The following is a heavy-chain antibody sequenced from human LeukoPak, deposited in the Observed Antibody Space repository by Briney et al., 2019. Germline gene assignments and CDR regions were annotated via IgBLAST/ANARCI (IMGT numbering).Heavy chain of an antibody. CDR2: INPNSGGT. Sequence: ASVKVSCKASGYTFTGYYMHWVRQAPGQGLEWMGWINPNSGGTNYAQKFQGRVTMTRDTSISTAYMELSRLRSDDTAVYYCARVAYDSSGYYSGFFDYWGQGTLVTVSS. CDR3: ARVAYDSSGYYSGFFDY. D-gene: IGHD3-22*01. CDR1: GYTFTGYY. V-gene: IGHV1-2*02. J-gene: IGHJ4*02.